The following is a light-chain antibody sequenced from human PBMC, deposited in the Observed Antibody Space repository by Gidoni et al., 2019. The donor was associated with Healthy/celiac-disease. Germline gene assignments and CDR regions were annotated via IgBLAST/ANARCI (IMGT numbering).Light chain of an antibody. V-gene: IGKV1-5*03. J-gene: IGKJ1*01. CDR1: QSISSW. CDR2: TAS. CDR3: QQYNSYPLT. Sequence: DIQMTQSPSTLSASVGDRVTITCRASQSISSWLAWYQQKPGKAPKLLIYTASSLESGVPSRFSGSGSGTEFTITISSLQPDDFATYYCQQYNSYPLTFGQGTKVEIK.